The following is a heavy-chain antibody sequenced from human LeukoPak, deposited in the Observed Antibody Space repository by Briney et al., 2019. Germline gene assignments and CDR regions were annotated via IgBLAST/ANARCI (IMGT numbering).Heavy chain of an antibody. CDR1: GFTFSSYS. V-gene: IGHV3-21*01. CDR3: ARGGHSNYEY. CDR2: ISSSSSYI. Sequence: GGSLRLSCAASGFTFSSYSMNWVRQAPGKGLEWISYISSSSSYIYYAAFVKGGFTFSRDNAKNSLYLQMNSLRAEYTAVYYCARGGHSNYEYWGQGTLVTVSS. J-gene: IGHJ4*02. D-gene: IGHD4-11*01.